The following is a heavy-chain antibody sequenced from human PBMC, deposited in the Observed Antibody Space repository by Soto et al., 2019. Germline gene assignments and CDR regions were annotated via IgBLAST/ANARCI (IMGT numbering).Heavy chain of an antibody. V-gene: IGHV3-74*01. CDR1: GFTFSNYW. Sequence: EVQLVESGGGLVQPGGSLRLSCAGSGFTFSNYWMHWVRQAPGKGLEWVSRIDHDGPTDYADSVRGRFTISRDNAENTLYLQMNSLRPEDTAVYYCVRDSHGDYWGQGTLVTVCS. CDR2: IDHDGPT. CDR3: VRDSHGDY. J-gene: IGHJ4*02.